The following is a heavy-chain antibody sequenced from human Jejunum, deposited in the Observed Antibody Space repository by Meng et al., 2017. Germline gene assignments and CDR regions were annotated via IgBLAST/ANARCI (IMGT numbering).Heavy chain of an antibody. CDR2: INPDSGST. CDR1: GYTLTDYY. CDR3: ARSCGDITCPLDFDY. V-gene: IGHV1-2*06. J-gene: IGHJ4*02. D-gene: IGHD2-21*01. Sequence: LVQPVPEVMKPVPSVKVSCKTSGYTLTDYYIHWVQQAPGQGLEWMGRINPDSGSTRFTQTFQGRVTMTRDTSIRTAYLELGSLTSGDTAVYYCARSCGDITCPLDFDYWGQGTLVTVSS.